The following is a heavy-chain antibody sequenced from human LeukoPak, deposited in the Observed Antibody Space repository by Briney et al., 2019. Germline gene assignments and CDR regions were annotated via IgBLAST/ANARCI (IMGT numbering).Heavy chain of an antibody. V-gene: IGHV3-74*01. D-gene: IGHD5-18*01. CDR2: INSDGSST. CDR1: GFTFSSYW. J-gene: IGHJ4*02. Sequence: GGSLRLSCAASGFTFSSYWMHWVRQAPGKGLVWVSRINSDGSSTSYADSVKGRFTISRDNSKNTLYLQMNSLRAEDTALYYCAPRPDTTIVTFDYWGQGTLVTVSS. CDR3: APRPDTTIVTFDY.